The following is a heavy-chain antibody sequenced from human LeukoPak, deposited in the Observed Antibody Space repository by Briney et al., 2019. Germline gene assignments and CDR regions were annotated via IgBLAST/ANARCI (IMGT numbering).Heavy chain of an antibody. Sequence: SETLSLTCTVSGGSISSSSYYWGWIRQPPGKGLEWIGSIYYSGSTYYNPSLKSRVTISVDTSKNQFSLKLSSVTAADTAVYYCAGAPGGGNPPLFDYWGQGTLVTVSS. D-gene: IGHD4-23*01. CDR1: GGSISSSSYY. V-gene: IGHV4-39*07. CDR2: IYYSGST. CDR3: AGAPGGGNPPLFDY. J-gene: IGHJ4*02.